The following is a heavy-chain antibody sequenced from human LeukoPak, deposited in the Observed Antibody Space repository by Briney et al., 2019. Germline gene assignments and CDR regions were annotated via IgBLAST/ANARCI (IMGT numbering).Heavy chain of an antibody. D-gene: IGHD6-6*01. CDR2: INSDGSST. J-gene: IGHJ4*02. V-gene: IGHV3-74*01. CDR1: GFTFSSYW. CDR3: AKEDSSSRYYFDY. Sequence: GGSLRLSCAASGFTFSSYWMHWVRQAPGKGLVWVSRINSDGSSTGYADSVKGRFTISRDNSKNTLYLQMNSLRAEDTAVYYCAKEDSSSRYYFDYWGQGTLVTVSS.